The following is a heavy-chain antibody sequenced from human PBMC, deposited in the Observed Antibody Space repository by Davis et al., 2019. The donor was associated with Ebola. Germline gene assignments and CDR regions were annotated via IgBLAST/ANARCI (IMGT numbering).Heavy chain of an antibody. D-gene: IGHD2-8*01. J-gene: IGHJ6*03. CDR1: GFTFSSYS. CDR3: ARGMVYAISYYYMDV. Sequence: GESLKISCAASGFTFSSYSMNWVRQAPGKGLEWVSSISSSSSYIYYADSVKGRFTISRDNAKNSLYLQMNSLRAEDTAVYYCARGMVYAISYYYMDVWGKGTTVTVSS. V-gene: IGHV3-21*01. CDR2: ISSSSSYI.